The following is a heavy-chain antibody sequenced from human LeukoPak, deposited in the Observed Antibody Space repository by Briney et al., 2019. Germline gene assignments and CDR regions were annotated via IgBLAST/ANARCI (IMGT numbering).Heavy chain of an antibody. V-gene: IGHV3-21*01. Sequence: GGSLRLSCAASGFTFSSYSMNWVRQAPGKGLEWVSSISSSSSYIYYADSVKGRFTISRDNAKNSLYLQMNSLRAEDTAVYYCARAGLRWSVWEYWGQGTLVTVSS. J-gene: IGHJ4*02. CDR2: ISSSSSYI. D-gene: IGHD4-23*01. CDR3: ARAGLRWSVWEY. CDR1: GFTFSSYS.